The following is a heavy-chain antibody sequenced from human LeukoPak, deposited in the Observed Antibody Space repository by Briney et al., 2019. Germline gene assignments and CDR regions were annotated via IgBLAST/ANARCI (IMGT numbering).Heavy chain of an antibody. CDR1: GGSISSSNYY. D-gene: IGHD3-22*01. CDR2: IYYSGST. V-gene: IGHV4-39*07. CDR3: ARSSNYYDSSGYDY. Sequence: SETLSLTCTVSGGSISSSNYYWGWIRQPPGKGLEWIGSIYYSGSTNYNPSLKSRVTISVDTSKNQFSLKLSSVTAADTAVYYCARSSNYYDSSGYDYWGQGTLVTVSS. J-gene: IGHJ4*02.